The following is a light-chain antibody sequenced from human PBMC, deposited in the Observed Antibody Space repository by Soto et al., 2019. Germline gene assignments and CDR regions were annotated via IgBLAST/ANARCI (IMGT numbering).Light chain of an antibody. CDR2: ASS. V-gene: IGKV3-15*01. Sequence: EIVMTQSPATLSVSPGERATLSCRASQSIGSNLAWYQQKPGQAPRLVIYASSIRASDFPARFSGGGSGTEFTLTISSLQSEDFAVYYCQQYNNWPITFGQGTRLEIK. J-gene: IGKJ5*01. CDR1: QSIGSN. CDR3: QQYNNWPIT.